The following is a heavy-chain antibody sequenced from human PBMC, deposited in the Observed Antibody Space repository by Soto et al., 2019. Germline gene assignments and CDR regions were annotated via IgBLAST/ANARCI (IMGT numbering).Heavy chain of an antibody. CDR2: IFNSGTT. J-gene: IGHJ6*04. CDR1: GDSITNYY. D-gene: IGHD5-18*01. V-gene: IGHV4-59*01. CDR3: ARGTSRGYNYGTKFFFYGLDV. Sequence: SETLSLTCTVSGDSITNYYWNWIRQPPGKGLEWIGCIFNSGTTNYSPSLKRRVTISVDTSKNQFSLELNSMTPADTAVYYCARGTSRGYNYGTKFFFYGLDVWGEGTTVTVSS.